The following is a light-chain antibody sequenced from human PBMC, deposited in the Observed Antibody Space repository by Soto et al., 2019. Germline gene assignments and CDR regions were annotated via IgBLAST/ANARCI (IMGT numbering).Light chain of an antibody. J-gene: IGKJ1*01. V-gene: IGKV3-20*01. CDR3: QQYATSSPWT. CDR2: GAS. Sequence: DIVLTQTPGTLSLSPGDRATLSCRASQSVSTSYLAWYQQKPGQAPRLLIYGASTRATGIPARFSGSGSGTDFTLTISRLEPEDFAVYYCQQYATSSPWTFGQGTKVDIK. CDR1: QSVSTSY.